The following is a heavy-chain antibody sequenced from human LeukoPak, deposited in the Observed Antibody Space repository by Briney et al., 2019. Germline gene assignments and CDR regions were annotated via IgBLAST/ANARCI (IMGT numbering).Heavy chain of an antibody. J-gene: IGHJ4*02. CDR3: AKDLRYGDQK. CDR2: INSDGSTT. CDR1: GFTSSTYW. V-gene: IGHV3-74*01. Sequence: GGSLRLSCAASGFTSSTYWIHWVRQAPGKELVWVSRINSDGSTTNYADSVKGRFTISRDNAENTVYLQMNSLRTEDTAVYYCAKDLRYGDQKGGQGTLVTVSS. D-gene: IGHD4-17*01.